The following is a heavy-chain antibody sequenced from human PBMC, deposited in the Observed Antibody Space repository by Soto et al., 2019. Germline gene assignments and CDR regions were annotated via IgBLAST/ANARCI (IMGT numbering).Heavy chain of an antibody. J-gene: IGHJ5*02. CDR3: GGYSGDGIWS. CDR2: ISSNGGTT. V-gene: IGHV3-64*01. CDR1: GFTFSSYS. Sequence: EVQLVESGGGLVQPGGSLRLSCAASGFTFSSYSMHWVRQAPGKGLEYVSAISSNGGTTSYANSVKGRFTISRDTSKNMLYLQMGSLRAEDMAVYYGGGYSGDGIWSWGQGTLVTVSS. D-gene: IGHD1-26*01.